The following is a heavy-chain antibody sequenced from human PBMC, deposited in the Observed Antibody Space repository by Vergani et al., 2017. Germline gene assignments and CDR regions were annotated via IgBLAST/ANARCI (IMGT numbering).Heavy chain of an antibody. CDR2: MNPNSGNT. V-gene: IGHV1-8*01. Sequence: QVQLVQSGAEVKKPGASVKVSCKASGYTFTSYDINWVRQATGQGLEWMGWMNPNSGNTGYAQKFQGRVTMTRNTSISTAYMELSSLRSEDTAVYYCARVRAAAGTRWFYPWGQGTLVSVSS. J-gene: IGHJ5*02. CDR1: GYTFTSYD. D-gene: IGHD6-13*01. CDR3: ARVRAAAGTRWFYP.